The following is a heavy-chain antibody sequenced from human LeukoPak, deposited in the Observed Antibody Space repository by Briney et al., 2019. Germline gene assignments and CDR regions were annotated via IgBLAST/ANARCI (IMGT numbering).Heavy chain of an antibody. J-gene: IGHJ4*02. V-gene: IGHV4-39*01. CDR2: IYYSGST. Sequence: SETLSLTCTVSGGSISSSSYYWGWIRQPPGKGLEWIGSIYYSGSTYYNPSLKSRVTISVDTSKNQFSLKLSSVTAADTAVYYCARRGPSAYEFDYWGQGTLVTVSS. CDR3: ARRGPSAYEFDY. CDR1: GGSISSSSYY. D-gene: IGHD5-12*01.